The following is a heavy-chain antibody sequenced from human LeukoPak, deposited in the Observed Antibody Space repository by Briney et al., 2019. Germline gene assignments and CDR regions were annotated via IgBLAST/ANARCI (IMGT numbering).Heavy chain of an antibody. D-gene: IGHD2-21*02. Sequence: GGSLRLSCAASGFTFSLHTMHWVRQAPGKGLEWVAVISYDGSDKYYADSVKGRFTISRDNSKNTLFLQMNSLRAEDTAVYFCARDVGGGDTFDYWGQGTLVTVSS. CDR3: ARDVGGGDTFDY. CDR2: ISYDGSDK. J-gene: IGHJ4*02. CDR1: GFTFSLHT. V-gene: IGHV3-30*04.